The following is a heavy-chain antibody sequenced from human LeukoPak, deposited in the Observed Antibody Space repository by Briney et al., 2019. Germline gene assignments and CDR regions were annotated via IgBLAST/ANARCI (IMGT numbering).Heavy chain of an antibody. J-gene: IGHJ5*02. V-gene: IGHV4-34*01. CDR1: GGSFSGYY. D-gene: IGHD5-18*01. CDR2: INHSGST. Sequence: SETLSLTCAVYGGSFSGYYWGWIRQPPGKGLEWIGEINHSGSTNYNPSLKSRVTISVDTSKNQFSLKLSSVTAADTAVYYCARGRRATAMAAWGQGTLVTVSS. CDR3: ARGRRATAMAA.